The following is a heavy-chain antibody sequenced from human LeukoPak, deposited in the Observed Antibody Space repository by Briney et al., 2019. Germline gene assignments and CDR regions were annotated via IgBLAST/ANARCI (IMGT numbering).Heavy chain of an antibody. V-gene: IGHV4-61*02. Sequence: PSQTLSLTCTVSGGSISSGSYYWSWIRQPAGKGLEWIGRIYTSGSTNYNHSLKSRVTISVDTSNNQFSLKLSSVTAADTAVYYCAREWHCSSTSCYTLWFDPWGQGTLVTVSS. D-gene: IGHD2-2*02. CDR3: AREWHCSSTSCYTLWFDP. CDR1: GGSISSGSYY. J-gene: IGHJ5*02. CDR2: IYTSGST.